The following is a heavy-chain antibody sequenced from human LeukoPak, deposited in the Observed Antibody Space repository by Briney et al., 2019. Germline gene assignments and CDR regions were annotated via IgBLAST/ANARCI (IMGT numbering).Heavy chain of an antibody. D-gene: IGHD3-3*01. CDR3: ARGGGYDFWSGYYDQVYYYYMDV. CDR2: ISAFNGNT. J-gene: IGHJ6*03. V-gene: IGHV1-18*01. CDR1: GYTFTSYG. Sequence: ASVKVSCKASGYTFTSYGISWVRQAPGQGLGWMGWISAFNGNTNYAQKLQGRVTMTTDTSTSTAYMELRSLRSDDTAVYYCARGGGYDFWSGYYDQVYYYYMDVWSKGTTVTVSS.